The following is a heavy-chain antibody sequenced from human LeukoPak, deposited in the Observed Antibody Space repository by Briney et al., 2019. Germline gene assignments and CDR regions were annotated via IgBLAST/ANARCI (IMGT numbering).Heavy chain of an antibody. CDR1: GGSINTSSYY. CDR2: MYYTGTL. J-gene: IGHJ5*02. V-gene: IGHV4-39*01. D-gene: IGHD2/OR15-2a*01. Sequence: SETLSLTCTVSGGSINTSSYYWGWIRQAPGKGLEWIGSMYYTGTLYYNPSLKSRVTISVDTSKNQFSLKLGSVTAADTAVYYCAKHEDIVTVPATSWFGPWGPGTLVTVSS. CDR3: AKHEDIVTVPATSWFGP.